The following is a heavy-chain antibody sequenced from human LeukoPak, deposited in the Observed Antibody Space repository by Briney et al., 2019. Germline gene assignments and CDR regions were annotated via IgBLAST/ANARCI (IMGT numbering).Heavy chain of an antibody. V-gene: IGHV4-39*01. CDR1: GGSISSYY. CDR3: ARDEDLNYFDY. CDR2: IYYSGST. D-gene: IGHD2-15*01. Sequence: PSETLSLTCTVSGGSISSYYWSWIRQPPGKGLEWIGSIYYSGSTYYNPSLKSRVTISVDTSKNQFSLKLSSVTAADTAVYYCARDEDLNYFDYWGQGTLVTVSS. J-gene: IGHJ4*02.